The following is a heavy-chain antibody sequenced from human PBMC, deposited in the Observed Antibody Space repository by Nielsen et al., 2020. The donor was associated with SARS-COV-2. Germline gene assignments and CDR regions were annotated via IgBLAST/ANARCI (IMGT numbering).Heavy chain of an antibody. Sequence: LSCAASGFTFSKYAMSWVRQSPGKGLEWVSGIFSNGAAAWYAESVKGRFTISRDNSKNTLYLQLNSLRAEDTAIYYCAKDETTSGVNFFHYWGQGALVTVSS. V-gene: IGHV3-23*01. D-gene: IGHD7-27*01. CDR1: GFTFSKYA. J-gene: IGHJ4*02. CDR3: AKDETTSGVNFFHY. CDR2: IFSNGAAA.